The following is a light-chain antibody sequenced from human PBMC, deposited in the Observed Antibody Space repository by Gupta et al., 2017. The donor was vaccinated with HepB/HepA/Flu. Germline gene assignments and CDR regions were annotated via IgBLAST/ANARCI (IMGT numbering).Light chain of an antibody. CDR2: LAS. CDR1: QSRLHYNGYNY. Sequence: IVMTQSPLSLPVTPGESASISCRSNQSRLHYNGYNYLHWYLQKPGQSPQLLIYLASNRAYGVSDRFSGSGSGTDFTLKISRVEADDVGIYYCKQPLQTPWAFGQGTKVEIK. V-gene: IGKV2-28*01. J-gene: IGKJ1*01. CDR3: KQPLQTPWA.